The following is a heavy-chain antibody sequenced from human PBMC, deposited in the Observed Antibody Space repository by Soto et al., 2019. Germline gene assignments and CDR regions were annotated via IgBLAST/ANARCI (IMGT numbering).Heavy chain of an antibody. D-gene: IGHD3-9*01. CDR3: AKVPRDVAWLLDLDYFDY. V-gene: IGHV3-23*01. CDR2: ISAEGGTT. J-gene: IGHJ4*02. CDR1: GFTLDTNG. Sequence: EVQLLDSGGGLVQPGGSLRPSCAPPGFTLDTNGMTGVRQVPGKGLERVLSISAEGGTTYYPDPEKGRCTISRDNSKNMLYLQMTSLRVEDPAVYYCAKVPRDVAWLLDLDYFDYWGQGTPVTVSS.